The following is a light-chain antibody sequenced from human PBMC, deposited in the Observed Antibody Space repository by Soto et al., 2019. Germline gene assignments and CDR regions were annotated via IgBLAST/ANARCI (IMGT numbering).Light chain of an antibody. CDR1: QSISSW. Sequence: DIQITHSPSTLSASVGDTVTVTCRASQSISSWLAWYHQKPGTAPKLLIYHASTLESGVPSRFIGSGSWREFTLTISSLQHADFATYYYQQHNSYSGAFGQGTKVDIK. J-gene: IGKJ1*01. CDR2: HAS. CDR3: QQHNSYSGA. V-gene: IGKV1-5*01.